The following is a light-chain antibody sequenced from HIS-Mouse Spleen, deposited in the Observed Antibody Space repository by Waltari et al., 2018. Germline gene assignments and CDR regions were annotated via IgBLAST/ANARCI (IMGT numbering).Light chain of an antibody. V-gene: IGLV3-10*01. CDR3: YSTDSSGNHRV. CDR1: ALPKKY. CDR2: EDS. J-gene: IGLJ2*01. Sequence: SYELTPPPSVSVSPGQTARITCSGDALPKKYAYWYQQKSGQAPVLVIYEDSQRPPGIPERFACASSGTMASLTISGAQVEDEADYYCYSTDSSGNHRVFGGGTKLTVL.